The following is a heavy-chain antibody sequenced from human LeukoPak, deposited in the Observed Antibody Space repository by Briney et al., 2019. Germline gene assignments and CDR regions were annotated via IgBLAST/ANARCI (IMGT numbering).Heavy chain of an antibody. V-gene: IGHV1-2*02. Sequence: GASVKVSCKASGYSFTGYYMHWVRQAPGQGLEWMGWINPNSGGTNYAQKFQGRVTMTRDTSISTAYMELSRLRSDDTAVYYCARDVRHRYCSSSSCYWGWLDPWGQGTLVTVSS. D-gene: IGHD2-2*01. CDR3: ARDVRHRYCSSSSCYWGWLDP. CDR1: GYSFTGYY. J-gene: IGHJ5*02. CDR2: INPNSGGT.